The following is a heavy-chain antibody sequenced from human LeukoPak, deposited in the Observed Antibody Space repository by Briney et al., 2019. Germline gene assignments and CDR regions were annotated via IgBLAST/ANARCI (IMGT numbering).Heavy chain of an antibody. CDR3: ARVDTASGILA. V-gene: IGHV3-53*01. J-gene: IGHJ5*02. CDR2: IYDAGST. Sequence: GGSLRLSCAASGFTVSSSYMSWVRKAPGKGLEWVSVIYDAGSTYYADSVKGRFTISRDSSKSTLYLQMNSLRVDDTAVYYCARVDTASGILAWGQGTLVTVSS. D-gene: IGHD5-18*01. CDR1: GFTVSSSY.